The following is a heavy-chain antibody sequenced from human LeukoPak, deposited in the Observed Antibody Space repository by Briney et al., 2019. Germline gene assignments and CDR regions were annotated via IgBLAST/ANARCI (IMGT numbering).Heavy chain of an antibody. CDR1: GFNFINSA. CDR2: IVVGSENT. V-gene: IGHV1-58*02. J-gene: IGHJ4*02. CDR3: AAVDYYDSRGSPLDY. Sequence: GASVKVSCKASGFNFINSAMQWVRQPRGQRREWIGWIVVGSENTNYAQKFQERVTITMDISTSTAYMELTSLRSEDTAVYYCAAVDYYDSRGSPLDYWGQGTLVTVSS. D-gene: IGHD3-22*01.